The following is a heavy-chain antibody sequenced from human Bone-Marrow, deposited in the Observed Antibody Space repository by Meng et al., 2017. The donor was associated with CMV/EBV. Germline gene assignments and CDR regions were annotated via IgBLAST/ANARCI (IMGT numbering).Heavy chain of an antibody. J-gene: IGHJ4*02. V-gene: IGHV4-34*01. CDR3: ARNGPSSSRLRGYFDY. D-gene: IGHD2-2*01. CDR2: INHSGST. Sequence: QVQLQQWGAGLLKPSXXLSLTXPVYGGSFSGYYWSWIRQPPGKGLEWIGEINHSGSTNYNPSLKSRVTISVDTSKNQFSLKLSSVTAADTAVYYCARNGPSSSRLRGYFDYWGQGTMVTVSS. CDR1: GGSFSGYY.